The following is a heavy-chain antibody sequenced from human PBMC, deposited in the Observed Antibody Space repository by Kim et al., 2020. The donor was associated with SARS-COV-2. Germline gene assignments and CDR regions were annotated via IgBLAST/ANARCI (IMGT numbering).Heavy chain of an antibody. CDR2: IAYDGSTQ. V-gene: IGHV3-30*03. CDR1: GFRFSRYG. D-gene: IGHD5-12*01. J-gene: IGHJ5*01. Sequence: GGSLRLSCAVSGFRFSRYGMHWVRQAPGKGLEWVAIIAYDGSTQYYTDSVKGRFTISRDNSKNTLYLQMDSLRLEDTGSYYCARGIGIYQMLSGFDFWGQGAPVIVSS. CDR3: ARGIGIYQMLSGFDF.